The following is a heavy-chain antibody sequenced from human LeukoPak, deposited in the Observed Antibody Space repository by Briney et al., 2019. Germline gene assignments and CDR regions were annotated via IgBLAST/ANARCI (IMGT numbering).Heavy chain of an antibody. CDR3: ARSHYYDSSGYFSYYYGMDV. J-gene: IGHJ6*02. CDR1: GFTFSSYG. Sequence: PGGSLRLSCAASGFTFSSYGMHWVRQAPGKGLEWVAVIWYDGSNKYYADSVKGRFTISRDNAKNTLYLQMNSLRAEDTAVYYCARSHYYDSSGYFSYYYGMDVWGQGTTVTVSS. V-gene: IGHV3-33*01. CDR2: IWYDGSNK. D-gene: IGHD3-22*01.